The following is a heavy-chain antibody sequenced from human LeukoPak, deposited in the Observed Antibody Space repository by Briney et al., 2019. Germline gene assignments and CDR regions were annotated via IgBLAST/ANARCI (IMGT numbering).Heavy chain of an antibody. D-gene: IGHD6-13*01. J-gene: IGHJ4*02. Sequence: GGFLRLSCAASGFTFSSNYMSWVRQAPGKGLEWVSLIYSGGSTYYADSVKGRFTISRDNSKNTLYLQMNSLRAEDTAVYYCARGARGQQLLPDYWGQGTLVTVSS. CDR3: ARGARGQQLLPDY. V-gene: IGHV3-53*01. CDR1: GFTFSSNY. CDR2: IYSGGST.